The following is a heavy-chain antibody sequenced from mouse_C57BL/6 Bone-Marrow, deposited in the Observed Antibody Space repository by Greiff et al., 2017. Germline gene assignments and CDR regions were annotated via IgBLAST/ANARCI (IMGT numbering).Heavy chain of an antibody. CDR1: GYSITSGYY. CDR2: ISYDGSN. CDR3: ARALEDY. Sequence: EVQLQQSGPGLVKPSQSLSLTCSVSGYSITSGYYWNWIRQFPGNQLEWMGYISYDGSNNYNPSLKNRISITRDTSKNQFFLKLNSVTTEDTATYYCARALEDYWGQGTTLTVSS. V-gene: IGHV3-6*01. J-gene: IGHJ2*01.